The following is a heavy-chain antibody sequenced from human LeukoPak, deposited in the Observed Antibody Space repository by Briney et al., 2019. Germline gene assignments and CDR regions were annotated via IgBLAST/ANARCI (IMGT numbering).Heavy chain of an antibody. D-gene: IGHD6-19*01. CDR1: GFTFSSYA. V-gene: IGHV3-23*01. CDR3: ARDLVAVAGTRGYYFDY. CDR2: ISGSGGST. Sequence: GGSLRLSCAASGFTFSSYAMSWVRQAPGKGLEWVSAISGSGGSTYYADSVKGRFTISRDNSKNTLYLQMNSLRAEDTAVYYCARDLVAVAGTRGYYFDYWGQGTLVTVSS. J-gene: IGHJ4*02.